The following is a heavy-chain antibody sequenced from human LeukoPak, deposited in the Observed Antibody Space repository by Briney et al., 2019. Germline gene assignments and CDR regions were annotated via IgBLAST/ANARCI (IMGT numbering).Heavy chain of an antibody. D-gene: IGHD1-26*01. V-gene: IGHV4-39*07. CDR3: ARGMGATTWFDP. CDR2: IYYSGST. Sequence: SETLSLTCTVSGGSISSSSYYWGWIRQPPGKGLEWIGSIYYSGSTYYNPSLKSRVTISVDTSKNQFSLKLSSVTAADTAVYYCARGMGATTWFDPWGQGTLVTVSS. J-gene: IGHJ5*02. CDR1: GGSISSSSYY.